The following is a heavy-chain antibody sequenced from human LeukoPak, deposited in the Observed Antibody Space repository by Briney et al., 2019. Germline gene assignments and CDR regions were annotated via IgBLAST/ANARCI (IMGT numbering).Heavy chain of an antibody. CDR3: ASSYYYGSEAFDY. D-gene: IGHD3-10*01. CDR2: IYTSGST. V-gene: IGHV4-61*02. Sequence: PSQTLSLTCTVSGGSISSGSYYWSWIRQPAGKGLEWIGRIYTSGSTNYNPSLKSRVTISVDTSKNQFSLKLSSVTAADTAVYYCASSYYYGSEAFDYWGQGTLVTVSS. J-gene: IGHJ4*02. CDR1: GGSISSGSYY.